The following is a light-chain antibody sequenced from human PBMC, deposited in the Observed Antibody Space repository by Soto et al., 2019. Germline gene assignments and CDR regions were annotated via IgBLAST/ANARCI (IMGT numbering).Light chain of an antibody. V-gene: IGKV3-11*01. Sequence: EIVLTQSPATLSLSPGDRATLSCRASQSVSSYLAWYQQKPGQAPRLLIYDASNRATGIPARFSGSGSGTDFTLTISSLEPEDFAVYYCQQRSNLPRTFGQGTKVEIK. CDR1: QSVSSY. CDR3: QQRSNLPRT. J-gene: IGKJ1*01. CDR2: DAS.